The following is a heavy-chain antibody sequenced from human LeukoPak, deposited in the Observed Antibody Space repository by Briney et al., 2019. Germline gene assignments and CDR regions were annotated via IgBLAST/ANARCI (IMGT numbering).Heavy chain of an antibody. CDR2: IYYSGST. D-gene: IGHD3-22*01. J-gene: IGHJ4*02. Sequence: PSQTLSLTCTVSGGSISSGDYYWSWIRQPPGKGLEWIGYIYYSGSTYYNPSLKSRVTISVDTSKNQFSLKLSSVTAADTAVYYCARGPPMTYYFDYWGQGTLVTVSS. CDR3: ARGPPMTYYFDY. V-gene: IGHV4-30-4*08. CDR1: GGSISSGDYY.